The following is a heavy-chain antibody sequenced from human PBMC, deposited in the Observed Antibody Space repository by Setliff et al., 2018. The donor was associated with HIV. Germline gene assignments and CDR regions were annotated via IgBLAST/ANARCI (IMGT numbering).Heavy chain of an antibody. CDR3: ARARGIITTFDY. Sequence: ASVKVSCKASGYTFTNYYMHWVRQAPGQGLEWMGVINPSSGGTHYAQKFQGRVTMARDTSTTTVYMDLSSLTSEDTAVYYCARARGIITTFDYWGQGTLVTVSS. CDR2: INPSSGGT. D-gene: IGHD3-22*01. CDR1: GYTFTNYY. J-gene: IGHJ4*02. V-gene: IGHV1-46*01.